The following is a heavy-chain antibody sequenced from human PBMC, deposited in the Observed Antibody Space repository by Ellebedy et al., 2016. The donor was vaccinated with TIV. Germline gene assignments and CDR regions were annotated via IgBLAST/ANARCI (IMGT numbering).Heavy chain of an antibody. V-gene: IGHV4-30-2*01. D-gene: IGHD2-21*01. Sequence: SETLSLXXAVSGGPISSGGHSWSWIRQPPGKGLEWIGYIYQTGNTYYNPSLKSRVIISIDRSKNQFSLKLSSVTAADTAVYYCARGPASCSGGNCYWLDPWGQGTLVTVSS. CDR3: ARGPASCSGGNCYWLDP. CDR1: GGPISSGGHS. CDR2: IYQTGNT. J-gene: IGHJ5*02.